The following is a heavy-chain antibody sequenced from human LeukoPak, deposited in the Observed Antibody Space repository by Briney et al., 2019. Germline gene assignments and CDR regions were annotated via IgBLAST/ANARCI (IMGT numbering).Heavy chain of an antibody. CDR3: AKEGVQLGGLRGYFDY. V-gene: IGHV3-30*02. D-gene: IGHD6-13*01. CDR2: IRYDGSNK. Sequence: GGSLRLSCAASGFTFSSYGMHWVRQAPGKGLEWVAFIRYDGSNKYYADSVKGRFTISRDNSKNTLYLQMNGLRAEDTAVYYCAKEGVQLGGLRGYFDYWGQGTLVTVSS. J-gene: IGHJ4*02. CDR1: GFTFSSYG.